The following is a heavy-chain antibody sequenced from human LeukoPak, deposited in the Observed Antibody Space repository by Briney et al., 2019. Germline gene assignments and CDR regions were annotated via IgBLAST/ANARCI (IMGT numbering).Heavy chain of an antibody. CDR1: GFTFSRYA. CDR3: ARIHLDTNMASDF. CDR2: ITRSGTNT. D-gene: IGHD5-18*01. V-gene: IGHV3-23*01. J-gene: IGHJ4*02. Sequence: GGSLRLSCAASGFTFSRYALNWVRQAPGRGLEWVSTITRSGTNTYSAVSVKGRFTISRDNSKNTLYLQMSSLRAEDTAVYYCARIHLDTNMASDFWGQGTLVTVSS.